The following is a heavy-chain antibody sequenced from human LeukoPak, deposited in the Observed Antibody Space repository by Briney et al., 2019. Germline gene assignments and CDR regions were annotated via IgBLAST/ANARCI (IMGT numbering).Heavy chain of an antibody. J-gene: IGHJ4*02. V-gene: IGHV3-21*01. Sequence: KPGGSLRLSCAGSGFSISNYGMNWVRQAPGKGLEWVSSISSSSSYIYYADSVKGRFTISRDNAKNSLYLQMNSLRAEDTAVYYCARGGSGYSGWGQGTLVTVSS. CDR3: ARGGSGYSG. CDR2: ISSSSSYI. D-gene: IGHD3-22*01. CDR1: GFSISNYG.